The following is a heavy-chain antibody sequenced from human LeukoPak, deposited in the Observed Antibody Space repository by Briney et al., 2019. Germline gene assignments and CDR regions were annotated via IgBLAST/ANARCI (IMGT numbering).Heavy chain of an antibody. J-gene: IGHJ4*02. V-gene: IGHV3-7*01. CDR3: AKLAKYFYGSETYYFFEH. D-gene: IGHD3-10*01. CDR1: GFSFTTYW. CDR2: IKQDGTEK. Sequence: GESLRLSCAASGFSFTTYWMSWVRQAPGKGLEWVANIKQDGTEKYYVDSVKGRFTSSRDNAKNSLYLQMNRLRAEDTAVYYCAKLAKYFYGSETYYFFEHWGQGTPVTASS.